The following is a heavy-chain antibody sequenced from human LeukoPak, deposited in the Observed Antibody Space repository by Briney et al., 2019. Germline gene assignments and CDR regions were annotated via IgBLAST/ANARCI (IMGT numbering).Heavy chain of an antibody. D-gene: IGHD6-19*01. CDR2: INNSGST. J-gene: IGHJ4*02. CDR3: ARAETYSSGWYDPFFDY. CDR1: GGSFSGYY. Sequence: SETLSLTCVVSGGSFSGYYWSWIRQPPGKGLEWIGEINNSGSTNYNPSLKSRVTISVDTSKNQFSLKVSSVTAADTAVYHCARAETYSSGWYDPFFDYWGQGTLVTVST. V-gene: IGHV4-34*01.